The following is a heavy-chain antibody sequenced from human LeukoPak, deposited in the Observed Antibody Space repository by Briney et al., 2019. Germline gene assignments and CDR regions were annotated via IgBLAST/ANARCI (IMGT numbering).Heavy chain of an antibody. J-gene: IGHJ4*02. CDR1: DGSISSSSYY. CDR3: ARTKYSRGWQIYYFDY. CDR2: IYYNGGT. Sequence: PSETLSLTCTVSDGSISSSSYYWGWIRQPPGMGLEWIGTIYYNGGTQYNPSLKSRVTISVDTSKNQFSLKLRSVTAADTAVYYCARTKYSRGWQIYYFDYWGQGTLVTVSS. V-gene: IGHV4-39*07. D-gene: IGHD6-19*01.